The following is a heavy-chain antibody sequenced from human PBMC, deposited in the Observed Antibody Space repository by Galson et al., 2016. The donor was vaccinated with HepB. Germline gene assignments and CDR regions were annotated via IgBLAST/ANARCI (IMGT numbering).Heavy chain of an antibody. V-gene: IGHV5-51*01. J-gene: IGHJ4*02. CDR1: GYKFTSYW. CDR2: IYPGDSDT. D-gene: IGHD6-13*01. CDR3: ARHELHSNSWYMDS. Sequence: QSGAEVKKPGESLKISCQVSGYKFTSYWIGWVRQVPGKGLEWMGTIYPGDSDTRYSPSFQGQVTISVDKSISTAYLQWGSLKASDSAMYYCARHELHSNSWYMDSWGQGTLVTVSS.